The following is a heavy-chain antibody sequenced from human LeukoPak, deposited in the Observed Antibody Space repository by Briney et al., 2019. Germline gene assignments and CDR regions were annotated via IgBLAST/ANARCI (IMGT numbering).Heavy chain of an antibody. Sequence: GGSLRLSCAASGLTFSSYAMSWVRQAPGKGLEWVSAISGSGGSTYYADSVKGRFTISRDNSKNTLYLQMNSLRAEDTAVYYCAKTTTYYYYYGMDVWGQGTTVTVSS. CDR3: AKTTTYYYYYGMDV. J-gene: IGHJ6*02. D-gene: IGHD1-1*01. CDR2: ISGSGGST. CDR1: GLTFSSYA. V-gene: IGHV3-23*01.